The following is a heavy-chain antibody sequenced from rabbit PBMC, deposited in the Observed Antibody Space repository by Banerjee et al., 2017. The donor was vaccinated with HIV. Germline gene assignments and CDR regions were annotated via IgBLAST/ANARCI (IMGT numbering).Heavy chain of an antibody. D-gene: IGHD4-1*01. CDR3: ARDLAGVIGWNFNL. Sequence: QSLEESGGDLVKPGASLTLTCTASGFSFSSSDYMCWVRQAPGKGLEWIACIYAGSSGSTYYASWAKGRFTITKASWTTVTLQMTSLTAADTAPYFCARDLAGVIGWNFNLGGPGTLVTV. CDR2: IYAGSSGST. CDR1: GFSFSSSDY. V-gene: IGHV1S40*01. J-gene: IGHJ4*01.